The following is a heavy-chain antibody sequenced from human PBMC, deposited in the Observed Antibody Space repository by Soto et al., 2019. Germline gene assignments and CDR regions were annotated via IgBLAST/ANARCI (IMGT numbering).Heavy chain of an antibody. CDR3: AKGTYYYDSSGYSRGHYFDY. CDR1: GFTFSSYA. V-gene: IGHV3-23*01. J-gene: IGHJ4*02. D-gene: IGHD3-22*01. Sequence: PGGSLRLSCAASGFTFSSYAMRWVRQTPGKGLEWVSAISGSGGSTYYADSVKGRFTISRDNSKNTLYLQMNSLRAEDTAVYYCAKGTYYYDSSGYSRGHYFDYWGQGTLVTVSS. CDR2: ISGSGGST.